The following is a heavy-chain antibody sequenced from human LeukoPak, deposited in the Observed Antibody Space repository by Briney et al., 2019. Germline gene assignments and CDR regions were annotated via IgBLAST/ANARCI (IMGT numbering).Heavy chain of an antibody. Sequence: GGSLRLSCAASGFTFSSYAMHWVRQAPGKGLEWVAVISYDGSNKYYADSVKGRFTISRDNPKNTLYLQLNSLRAEDTAVYYCARRGTYYYGSGSYSGDVELDYWGQGTLVTVSS. J-gene: IGHJ4*02. D-gene: IGHD3-10*01. CDR2: ISYDGSNK. V-gene: IGHV3-30-3*01. CDR1: GFTFSSYA. CDR3: ARRGTYYYGSGSYSGDVELDY.